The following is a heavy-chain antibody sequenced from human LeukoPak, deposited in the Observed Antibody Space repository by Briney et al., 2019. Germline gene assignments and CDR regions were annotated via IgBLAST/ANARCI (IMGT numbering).Heavy chain of an antibody. CDR1: GGSFSGYY. D-gene: IGHD5-18*01. V-gene: IGHV4-34*01. CDR3: ARRRGIQLWSAFDY. J-gene: IGHJ4*02. Sequence: SETLSLTCAVYGGSFSGYYWSWIRQPPGKGLERIGEINHSGSTNYNPSLKSRVTISVDTSKNQFSLKLSSVTAADTAVYYCARRRGIQLWSAFDYWGQGTLVTVSS. CDR2: INHSGST.